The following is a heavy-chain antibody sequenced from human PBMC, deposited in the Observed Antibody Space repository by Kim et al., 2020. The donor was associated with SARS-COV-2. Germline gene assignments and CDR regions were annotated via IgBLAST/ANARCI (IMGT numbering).Heavy chain of an antibody. Sequence: YSTSLKTRLTISKDTSKNQVVLTMTNMDPVDTATYYCARNVRGSLTYFDYWGQGTLVTVSS. CDR3: ARNVRGSLTYFDY. D-gene: IGHD6-19*01. J-gene: IGHJ4*02. V-gene: IGHV2-70*01.